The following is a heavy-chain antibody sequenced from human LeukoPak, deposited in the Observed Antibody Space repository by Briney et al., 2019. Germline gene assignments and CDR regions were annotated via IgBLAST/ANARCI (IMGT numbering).Heavy chain of an antibody. D-gene: IGHD3-10*01. CDR2: ISSSGSTI. V-gene: IGHV3-11*04. J-gene: IGHJ6*03. Sequence: PGGSLRLSCAASGFTFSDYYMSWIRQAPGKGLEWVSYISSSGSTIYYADSVKGRFTISRDNAKNSLYLQMNSLRAEDTAVYYCARGYGSGSYYTYYYYYYMDVWGKGTTVTISS. CDR3: ARGYGSGSYYTYYYYYYMDV. CDR1: GFTFSDYY.